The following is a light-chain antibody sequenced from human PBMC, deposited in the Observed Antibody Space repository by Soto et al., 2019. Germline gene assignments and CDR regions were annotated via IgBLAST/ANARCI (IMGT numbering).Light chain of an antibody. CDR1: SSDVGSYNL. J-gene: IGLJ2*01. V-gene: IGLV2-23*01. Sequence: QSVLTQPASVSGSPGQSITISCTGTSSDVGSYNLVSWYQQYPGKVPKLMIYEDSKRPSGVSNRFSGSKSGNTASLTISGLQAEDEADYYCRSYAGSSTVVFGGGTKVTVL. CDR3: RSYAGSSTVV. CDR2: EDS.